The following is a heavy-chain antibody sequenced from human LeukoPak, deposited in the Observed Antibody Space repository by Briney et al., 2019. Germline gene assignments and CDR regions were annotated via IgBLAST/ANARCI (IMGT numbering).Heavy chain of an antibody. Sequence: PGGSLRFSCAASGFAFSSYSINWVRQAPGKGLEWVSSISSSSSYIYYADSVRGRFTISRDNAKNSLYLQMNSLRAEDTAVYYCARRGDYYERGYYFVYWGQGTLVTVSS. CDR3: ARRGDYYERGYYFVY. V-gene: IGHV3-21*01. J-gene: IGHJ4*02. D-gene: IGHD3-22*01. CDR2: ISSSSSYI. CDR1: GFAFSSYS.